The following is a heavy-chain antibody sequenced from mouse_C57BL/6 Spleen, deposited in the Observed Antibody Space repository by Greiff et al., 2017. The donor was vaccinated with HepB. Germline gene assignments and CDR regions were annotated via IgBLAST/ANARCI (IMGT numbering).Heavy chain of an antibody. Sequence: VQVVESGPELVKPGASVKISCKASGYSFTSYYIHWVKQRPGQGLEWIGWIYPGSGNTKYNEKFKGKATLTADTSSSTAYMQLSSLTSEDSAVYYCAREGLVGSSYFDYWGQGTTLTVSS. CDR3: AREGLVGSSYFDY. CDR1: GYSFTSYY. CDR2: IYPGSGNT. V-gene: IGHV1-66*01. D-gene: IGHD1-1*01. J-gene: IGHJ2*01.